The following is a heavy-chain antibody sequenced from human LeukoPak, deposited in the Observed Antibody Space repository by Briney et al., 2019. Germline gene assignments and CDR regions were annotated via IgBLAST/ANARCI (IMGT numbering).Heavy chain of an antibody. Sequence: GGSLRLSCAASGFTFSSYEVNWVRQAPGKGLEWVSYISTGGSTIYYADSVKGRFTISRDNAKNSLYLKMNSLRVEDTALYYCADPPFDPWGQGTLVTVSS. V-gene: IGHV3-48*03. CDR1: GFTFSSYE. CDR3: ADPPFDP. J-gene: IGHJ5*02. CDR2: ISTGGSTI.